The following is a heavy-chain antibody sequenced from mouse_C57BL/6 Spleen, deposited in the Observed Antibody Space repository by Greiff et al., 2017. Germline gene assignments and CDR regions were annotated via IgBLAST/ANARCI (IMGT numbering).Heavy chain of an antibody. CDR2: IYPGDGDT. J-gene: IGHJ2*01. Sequence: VQLQQSGAELVKPGASVKISCKASGYAFSSYWMNWVKQRPGKGLEWIGQIYPGDGDTNYNGKFKGKATLTADKSSSTAYMQRRRLTSEESAVYFCARKLREDYFDYWGQGTTLTVSS. V-gene: IGHV1-80*01. CDR1: GYAFSSYW. CDR3: ARKLREDYFDY. D-gene: IGHD2-4*01.